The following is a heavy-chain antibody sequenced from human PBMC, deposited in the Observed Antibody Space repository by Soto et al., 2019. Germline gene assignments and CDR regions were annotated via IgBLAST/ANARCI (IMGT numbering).Heavy chain of an antibody. Sequence: GGSLSLSCAASVFLLRNYGMHWVRQTPGRGLEWVAIVWINGGNIGYGQSVQGRFTVSRDDSKNMLYLQMDSLGVEDTAVYYCVRDEIQIWSYVGSFDYWGQGSVVTVSS. CDR1: VFLLRNYG. V-gene: IGHV3-33*01. CDR3: VRDEIQIWSYVGSFDY. J-gene: IGHJ4*02. D-gene: IGHD5-18*01. CDR2: VWINGGNI.